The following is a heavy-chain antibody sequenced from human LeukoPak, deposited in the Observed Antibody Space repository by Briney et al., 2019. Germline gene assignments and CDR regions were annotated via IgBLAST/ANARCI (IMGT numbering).Heavy chain of an antibody. CDR2: ISSSSSYI. Sequence: GGSLRLSCEASGFIFSHHGMNWVRQAPGKGLEWVSSISSSSSYIYYAHSVKGRFTISRDNAKNSLYLQMNSLRAEDTAVYYCARDHEGYCSGGSCSLFDYWGQGTLVTVPS. CDR3: ARDHEGYCSGGSCSLFDY. J-gene: IGHJ4*02. CDR1: GFIFSHHG. V-gene: IGHV3-21*01. D-gene: IGHD2-15*01.